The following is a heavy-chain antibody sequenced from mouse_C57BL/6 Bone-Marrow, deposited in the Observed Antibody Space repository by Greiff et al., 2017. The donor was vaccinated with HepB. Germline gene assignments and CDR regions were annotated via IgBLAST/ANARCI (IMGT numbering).Heavy chain of an antibody. CDR3: TPDYYGSSYGSYFDY. CDR1: GFNIKDYY. CDR2: IDPEDGDT. D-gene: IGHD1-1*01. Sequence: EVQLQQSGAELVRPGASVKLSCTASGFNIKDYYMHWVKQRPEQGLEWIGRIDPEDGDTEYAPKFQGKATMTADTSSNTAYLQLSSLTSEDTAVYYCTPDYYGSSYGSYFDYWGQGTTLTVSS. J-gene: IGHJ2*01. V-gene: IGHV14-1*01.